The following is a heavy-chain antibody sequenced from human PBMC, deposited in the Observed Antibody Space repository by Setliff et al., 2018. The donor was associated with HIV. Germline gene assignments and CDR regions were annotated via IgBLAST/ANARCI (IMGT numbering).Heavy chain of an antibody. V-gene: IGHV4-59*01. CDR2: IYYTGNI. Sequence: SETRSLTCRVSGGLMSGYFWSWVRQPPGKGLEWVAYIYYTGNINQNPSLKSRVTISMDSSKRQFYLKLSSLTAADTAVYYCVRGGYCSGSNWQRLDNWGQGILVTVSS. CDR3: VRGGYCSGSNWQRLDN. CDR1: GGLMSGYF. J-gene: IGHJ4*02. D-gene: IGHD2-15*01.